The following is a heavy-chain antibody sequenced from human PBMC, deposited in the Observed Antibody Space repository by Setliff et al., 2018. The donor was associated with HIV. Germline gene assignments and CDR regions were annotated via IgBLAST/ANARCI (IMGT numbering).Heavy chain of an antibody. Sequence: ASVKVSCKTSGYTFTNFAMHWVRQAPGQSLERVGWINDDNGNTRYSQKFQDRVTITRDTSASTVYMELNSLRSEDTAFYYCARAMNRGPPDFDYWGQGTLVTVSS. CDR3: ARAMNRGPPDFDY. J-gene: IGHJ4*02. V-gene: IGHV1-3*01. CDR1: GYTFTNFA. CDR2: INDDNGNT.